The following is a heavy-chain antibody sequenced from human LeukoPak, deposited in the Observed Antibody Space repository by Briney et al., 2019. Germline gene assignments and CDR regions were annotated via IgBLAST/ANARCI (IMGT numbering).Heavy chain of an antibody. Sequence: ASVKVSCKASGYTFTGYYMHWVRQAPGQGLEWMGRINPNSGGTNYAQKFQGRVTMTRDTSISTAYMALSRLRSDDTAVYYCAVITIFGVVSAFDYWGQGTLVTVSS. J-gene: IGHJ4*02. CDR2: INPNSGGT. CDR3: AVITIFGVVSAFDY. D-gene: IGHD3-3*01. CDR1: GYTFTGYY. V-gene: IGHV1-2*06.